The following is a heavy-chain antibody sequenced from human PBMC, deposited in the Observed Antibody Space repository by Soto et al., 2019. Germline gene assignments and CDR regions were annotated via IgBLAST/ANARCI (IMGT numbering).Heavy chain of an antibody. CDR1: GGTFTTYS. CDR3: ARGSAEWSNLGFFDS. V-gene: IGHV1-69*18. J-gene: IGHJ4*02. D-gene: IGHD3-3*01. CDR2: VIPSIESP. Sequence: QVQLVQSGAEVKKPGSSVQVSCKASGGTFTTYSFIWVRQAPGQGLELLGSVIPSIESPNYAQKFQDRVTISADESTRTAFLELSSLRSDDTAGYFCARGSAEWSNLGFFDSWGQGTLVTVSS.